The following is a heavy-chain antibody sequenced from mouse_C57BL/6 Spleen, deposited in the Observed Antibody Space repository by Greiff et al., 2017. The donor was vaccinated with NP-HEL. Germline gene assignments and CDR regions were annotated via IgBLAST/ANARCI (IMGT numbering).Heavy chain of an antibody. J-gene: IGHJ2*01. CDR2: FSGGGGNT. Sequence: EVNVVESGGGLLKPGGYRKLSFAASGFTFGGYPMSWFRRTPKKRRGWVATFSGGGGNTYYPDSVKGRFTISRDNAKNTLYLQMSSLRSEDTALYYCARHDWDDYFDYWGQGTTLTVSS. D-gene: IGHD4-1*01. V-gene: IGHV5-9*01. CDR1: GFTFGGYP. CDR3: ARHDWDDYFDY.